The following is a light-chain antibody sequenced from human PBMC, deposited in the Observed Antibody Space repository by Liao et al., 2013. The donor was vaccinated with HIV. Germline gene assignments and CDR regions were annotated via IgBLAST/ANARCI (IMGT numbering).Light chain of an antibody. J-gene: IGLJ2*01. Sequence: SYVVTQSPSVSVAPGKTARITCGGNNIGSKNVHWYQQKPGQAPVVVIDHNTDRPSGIPERFSGSNSRNTATLTIRGTQVMDEADYYCQVWDSGPDSVVFGGGTKLTVL. CDR1: NIGSKN. CDR3: QVWDSGPDSVV. CDR2: HNT. V-gene: IGLV3-21*04.